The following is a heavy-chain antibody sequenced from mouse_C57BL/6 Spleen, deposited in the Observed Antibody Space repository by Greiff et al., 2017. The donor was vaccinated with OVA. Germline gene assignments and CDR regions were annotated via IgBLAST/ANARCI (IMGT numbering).Heavy chain of an antibody. CDR3: ARYYGSSSAWFAY. J-gene: IGHJ3*01. V-gene: IGHV1-64*01. Sequence: QVQLKQPGAELVKPGASVKLSCKASGYTFTSYWMHWVKQRPGQGLEWIGMIHPNSGSTNYNEKFKSKATLTVDKSSSTAYMQLSGLTSEDSAVYYCARYYGSSSAWFAYWGQGTLVTVSA. CDR2: IHPNSGST. CDR1: GYTFTSYW. D-gene: IGHD1-1*01.